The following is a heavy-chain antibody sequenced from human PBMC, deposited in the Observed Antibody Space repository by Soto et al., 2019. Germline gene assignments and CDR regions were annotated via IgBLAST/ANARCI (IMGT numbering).Heavy chain of an antibody. D-gene: IGHD6-13*01. Sequence: QVQLQESGPGLVKPSETLSLTCTVSGGSISSYYWSWIRQPPGKGLEWIGYIYYSGSTNSNPPLKSRVTISVDTSKHQFSLTLSSVTAADMAVYYCARDQSVYSSSWYQKYYYYYGMDVWGQGTTVTVSS. CDR1: GGSISSYY. CDR3: ARDQSVYSSSWYQKYYYYYGMDV. J-gene: IGHJ6*02. V-gene: IGHV4-59*01. CDR2: IYYSGST.